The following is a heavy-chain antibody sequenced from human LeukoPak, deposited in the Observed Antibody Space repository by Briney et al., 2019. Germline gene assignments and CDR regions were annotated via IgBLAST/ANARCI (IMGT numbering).Heavy chain of an antibody. CDR2: IIPILGIA. V-gene: IGHV1-69*02. CDR1: GYTFTGYY. J-gene: IGHJ5*02. CDR3: ADLS. Sequence: SVKVSCKASGYTFTGYYMHWVRRAPGQGLEWMGRIIPILGIANYAQKFQGRVTITADKSTSTAYMELSSLRSEDTAVYYCADLSWGQGTLVTVSS.